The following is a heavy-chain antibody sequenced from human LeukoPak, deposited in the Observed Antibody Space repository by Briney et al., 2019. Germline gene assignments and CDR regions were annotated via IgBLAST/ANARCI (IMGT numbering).Heavy chain of an antibody. D-gene: IGHD6-13*01. V-gene: IGHV4-31*03. J-gene: IGHJ5*02. CDR2: MYYSGST. CDR3: ARRIAAAGTRWFDP. CDR1: GGSISSGGYY. Sequence: SETLSLTCTVSGGSISSGGYYWSWIRQHPGGGLQWIGYMYYSGSTYYNPSLKSRVTISVDTSKNQFPLKLSSVTAADTAVYYCARRIAAAGTRWFDPWGQGTLVTVSS.